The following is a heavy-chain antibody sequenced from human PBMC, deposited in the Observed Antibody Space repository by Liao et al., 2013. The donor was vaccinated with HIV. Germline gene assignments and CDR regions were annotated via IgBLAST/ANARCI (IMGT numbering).Heavy chain of an antibody. CDR3: AREWGWNTGEPPGY. V-gene: IGHV4-4*07. CDR1: GGFISDYS. D-gene: IGHD7-27*01. CDR2: FYTAWSM. J-gene: IGHJ4*02. Sequence: QVQVQESGPRLVKPSETLSLTCTVSGGFISDYSWSWIRQPAGKGLEWIGRFYTAWSMNYNPSLRSRVTMSVDRSNNQFSLRLSSVTAADTAIYYCAREWGWNTGEPPGYWGQGTLVTVSS.